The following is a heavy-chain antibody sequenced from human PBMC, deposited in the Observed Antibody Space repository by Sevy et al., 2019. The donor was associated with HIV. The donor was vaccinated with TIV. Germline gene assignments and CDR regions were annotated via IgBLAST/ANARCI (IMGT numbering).Heavy chain of an antibody. CDR3: AGDYGEMATTYYFDY. V-gene: IGHV3-30-3*01. Sequence: GGSLRLSCEAYGFIFDNYAMHWVRQAPGKGLEWVAVISYDGSNRFYADSVKGRFTISTDNSKNTLYLQMNSLRGEDTAVYYCAGDYGEMATTYYFDYWGQGTLVTVSS. CDR1: GFIFDNYA. D-gene: IGHD3-10*01. J-gene: IGHJ4*02. CDR2: ISYDGSNR.